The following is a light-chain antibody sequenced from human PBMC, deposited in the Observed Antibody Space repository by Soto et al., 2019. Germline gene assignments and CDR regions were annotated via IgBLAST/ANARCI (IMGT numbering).Light chain of an antibody. CDR3: QQYGSSPPRLT. CDR1: QSVSSSY. CDR2: GAS. Sequence: EIVLTQSPGTLSMSPGERATLSCRASQSVSSSYLAWYQQKPGQAPRLLIYGASSRATGIPDRFSGSGSGTDFTLTISRREPEDFAVYYCQQYGSSPPRLTFGGGTKVDIK. V-gene: IGKV3-20*01. J-gene: IGKJ4*01.